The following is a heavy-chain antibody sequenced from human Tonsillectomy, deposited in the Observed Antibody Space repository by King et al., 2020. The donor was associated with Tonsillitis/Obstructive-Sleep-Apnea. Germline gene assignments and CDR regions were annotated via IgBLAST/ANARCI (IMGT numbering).Heavy chain of an antibody. Sequence: VQLVESGGGVVRPGRSLRLSCAASGFSFLSYGMHWVRQAPGKGLEWVAVISFDGSNKYYGDSMKGRFTISRDNSQKTLYLHMNNLRAEDTAVYYCAKTVHSGSYQGGYFDSWGQGTLVTVSS. J-gene: IGHJ4*02. CDR1: GFSFLSYG. CDR3: AKTVHSGSYQGGYFDS. CDR2: ISFDGSNK. D-gene: IGHD1-26*01. V-gene: IGHV3-30*18.